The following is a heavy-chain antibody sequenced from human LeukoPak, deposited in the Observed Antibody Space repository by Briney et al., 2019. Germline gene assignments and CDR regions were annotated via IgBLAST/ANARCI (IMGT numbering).Heavy chain of an antibody. CDR3: ASDKTFEVVNFFDS. CDR1: GGSISSGSYY. J-gene: IGHJ4*02. V-gene: IGHV4-39*07. Sequence: SETLSLTCTVSGGSISSGSYYWSWLRQPPGKGLEWIGSIYYSGSTYYSPSLKSRITVSLDTSKNQFSLKLSSVTAADTAVYYCASDKTFEVVNFFDSWGQGTLVTVSS. CDR2: IYYSGST. D-gene: IGHD3-3*01.